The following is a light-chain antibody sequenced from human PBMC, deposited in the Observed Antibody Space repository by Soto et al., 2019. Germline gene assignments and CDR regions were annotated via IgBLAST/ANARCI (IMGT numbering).Light chain of an antibody. CDR1: QSVSGNY. CDR3: QKYGGSIT. CDR2: GAS. J-gene: IGKJ4*01. Sequence: EIVLTQSPGTLSLSPGERATLSCSASQSVSGNYLAWYQQKPGQAPRLLIYGASNRVTGIPNRFSGSGSGTDFTLTISRLEPEDFAVYYCQKYGGSITLGGGTKVEIK. V-gene: IGKV3-20*01.